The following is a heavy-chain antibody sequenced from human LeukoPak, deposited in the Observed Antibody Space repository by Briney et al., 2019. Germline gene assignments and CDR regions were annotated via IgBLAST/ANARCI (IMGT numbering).Heavy chain of an antibody. Sequence: PGSSLRLSCAASGFTFSSYGMHWVRQAPGKGLERVAVISYDGSNKYYADSGKGRFIISRDNSKSTLYLQMNSLRAEDTAVYYCAKDEVVPAAMSLTFDYWGQGTLVTVSS. J-gene: IGHJ4*02. V-gene: IGHV3-30*18. CDR3: AKDEVVPAAMSLTFDY. CDR1: GFTFSSYG. CDR2: ISYDGSNK. D-gene: IGHD2-2*01.